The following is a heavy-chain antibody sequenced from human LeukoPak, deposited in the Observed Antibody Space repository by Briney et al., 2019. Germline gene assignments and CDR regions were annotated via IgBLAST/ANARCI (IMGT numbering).Heavy chain of an antibody. D-gene: IGHD2-2*01. V-gene: IGHV4-30-2*01. CDR2: IYHSGST. J-gene: IGHJ4*02. CDR3: ARGPYCSSTSCYQDY. Sequence: SETLSLTCTVSGGSISSGGYYWSWIRQPPGKGLEWIGYIYHSGSTYYNPSLKSRVTISVDRSKNQFSLKLSSVTAADTAVYYCARGPYCSSTSCYQDYWGQGTLVTVPS. CDR1: GGSISSGGYY.